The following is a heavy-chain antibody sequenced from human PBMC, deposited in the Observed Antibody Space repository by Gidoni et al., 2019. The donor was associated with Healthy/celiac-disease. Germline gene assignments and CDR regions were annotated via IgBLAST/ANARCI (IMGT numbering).Heavy chain of an antibody. CDR3: AREPTHLRGWFDP. Sequence: QVQLQESGPGLVKPSETLSLTCTVSGGSVSSGSYYWSWIRQPPGKGLEWIGYIYYSGSTNYNTSLKSRVTISVDTSKNQFSLKLSSVTAADTAVYYCAREPTHLRGWFDPWGQGTLVTVSS. CDR1: GGSVSSGSYY. D-gene: IGHD3-10*01. CDR2: IYYSGST. J-gene: IGHJ5*02. V-gene: IGHV4-61*01.